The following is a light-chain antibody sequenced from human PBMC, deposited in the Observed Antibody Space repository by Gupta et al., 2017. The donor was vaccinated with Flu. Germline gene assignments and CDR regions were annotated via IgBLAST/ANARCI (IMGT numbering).Light chain of an antibody. Sequence: QSLLTQPPSASGTPGQRVSISCSGSNSNLGSYYVSWYQHVPGTAPKLLIYTNTQRPSGVSDRFSASKSGTSASRAVSGLRAEDEADYYCAAWDGSLSGRWLFGGGTKLTVL. CDR1: NSNLGSYY. CDR3: AAWDGSLSGRWL. V-gene: IGLV1-47*01. J-gene: IGLJ3*02. CDR2: TNT.